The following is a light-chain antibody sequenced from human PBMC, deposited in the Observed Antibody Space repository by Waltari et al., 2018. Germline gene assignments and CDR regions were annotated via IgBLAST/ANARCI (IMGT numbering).Light chain of an antibody. CDR3: HQFSDIWWT. CDR2: WAS. Sequence: DILLTQSPDFLALSLGESATITCNSSQHVFVKSTGQNYLAWYQHKSGQPPKLLIYWASIRASGVPDRVSGSGFGTHFTLTISSLQAEDVAVYYCHQFSDIWWTFGQGTKVAIK. CDR1: QHVFVKSTGQNY. J-gene: IGKJ1*01. V-gene: IGKV4-1*01.